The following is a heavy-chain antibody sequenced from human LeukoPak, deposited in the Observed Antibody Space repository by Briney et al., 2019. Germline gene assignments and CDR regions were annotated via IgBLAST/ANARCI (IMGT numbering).Heavy chain of an antibody. J-gene: IGHJ4*02. Sequence: GGSLRLSCAASGFTFSSYWMSWVRQAPGKGLEWVGNIKQGESGEYYVDSVKRPFTITRGNAKNSLYLQMNSPRAEDTAVYSCARDGASNSPPFDYWGQGTLVTVSS. CDR3: ARDGASNSPPFDY. CDR1: GFTFSSYW. V-gene: IGHV3-7*01. D-gene: IGHD6-6*01. CDR2: IKQGESGE.